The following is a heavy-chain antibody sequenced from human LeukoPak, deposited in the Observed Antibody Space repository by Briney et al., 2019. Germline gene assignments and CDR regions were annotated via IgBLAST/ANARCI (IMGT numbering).Heavy chain of an antibody. V-gene: IGHV3-30*18. D-gene: IGHD3-10*01. CDR1: GFTFSSYG. Sequence: GGSLRLSCAASGFTFSSYGMHWVRQAPGKGLEWVAVISYDGSNKYYADSVKGRFTISRDNSKNTLYLQMNSLRAEDTAVYYCAKDRSYYYGSGSYFPFDYWGQGTLVTVSS. CDR3: AKDRSYYYGSGSYFPFDY. J-gene: IGHJ4*02. CDR2: ISYDGSNK.